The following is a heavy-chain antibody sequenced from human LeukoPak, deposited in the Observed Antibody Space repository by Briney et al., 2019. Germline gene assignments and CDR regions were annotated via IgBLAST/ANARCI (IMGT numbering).Heavy chain of an antibody. CDR3: AVSGNGTFDY. Sequence: GSVKVSCKASGYTFTGYYIHWVRQAPGQGLEWMGWMNPDSGGTNYALRFQGRVTMTRDTSISTAYMELSRLRSDDTAVYYCAVSGNGTFDYWGQGPLVTVSS. CDR2: MNPDSGGT. J-gene: IGHJ4*02. D-gene: IGHD4-23*01. V-gene: IGHV1-2*02. CDR1: GYTFTGYY.